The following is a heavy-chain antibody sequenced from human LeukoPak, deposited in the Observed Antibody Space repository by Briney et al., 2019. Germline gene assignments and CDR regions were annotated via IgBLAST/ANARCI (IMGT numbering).Heavy chain of an antibody. J-gene: IGHJ4*02. Sequence: GASVKVSCKASAYTFTGYYMHWVRQAPGQGLEWMGWINPNSGGTNYAQKFQGRVTMTRGASISTAYMELSRLTSDDTAIYCCARKDYFDYWGQGTLVTVSS. CDR1: AYTFTGYY. CDR2: INPNSGGT. V-gene: IGHV1-2*02. CDR3: ARKDYFDY.